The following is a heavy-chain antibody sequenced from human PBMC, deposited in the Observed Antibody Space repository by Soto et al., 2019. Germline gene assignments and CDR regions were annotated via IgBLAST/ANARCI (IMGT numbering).Heavy chain of an antibody. V-gene: IGHV3-33*01. CDR3: ARDRKGSYPVGFDY. J-gene: IGHJ4*02. CDR2: IWYDGSNK. D-gene: IGHD1-26*01. Sequence: GGSLRLSCAASGFTFSSYGMHWVRQAPGKGLEWVAVIWYDGSNKYYADSVKGRFTISRDNSKNTLYLQMNSLRAEDTAVYYCARDRKGSYPVGFDYWGQGTLVTVSS. CDR1: GFTFSSYG.